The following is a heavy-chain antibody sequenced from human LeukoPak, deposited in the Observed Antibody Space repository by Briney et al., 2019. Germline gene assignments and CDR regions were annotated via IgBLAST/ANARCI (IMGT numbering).Heavy chain of an antibody. Sequence: SETLSLTCTVSGGSISSYYWSWIRQPPGKGLEWIGYIYYSGSTNYNPSLKSRVTISVDTSKNQFSLRLSSVTAADTAVYYCATTDSWNLDAFDIWGQGTMVTVSS. CDR2: IYYSGST. CDR1: GGSISSYY. D-gene: IGHD1-20*01. V-gene: IGHV4-59*01. J-gene: IGHJ3*02. CDR3: ATTDSWNLDAFDI.